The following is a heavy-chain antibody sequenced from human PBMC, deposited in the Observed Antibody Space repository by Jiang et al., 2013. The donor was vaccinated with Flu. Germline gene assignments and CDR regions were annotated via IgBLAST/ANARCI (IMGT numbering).Heavy chain of an antibody. V-gene: IGHV4-39*01. CDR3: AAHQGTEDFDS. D-gene: IGHD1/OR15-1a*01. CDR2: MFYSVNT. Sequence: LLKPSETLSLTCTVSGGSISSRLYYWGWIRQPPGKGLEWIGSMFYSVNTYYNPALKSRLTISVDMSENQFSLRLSSVTAADTAVYYCAAHQGTEDFDSWGPGTLVTVSS. CDR1: GGSISSRLYY. J-gene: IGHJ4*02.